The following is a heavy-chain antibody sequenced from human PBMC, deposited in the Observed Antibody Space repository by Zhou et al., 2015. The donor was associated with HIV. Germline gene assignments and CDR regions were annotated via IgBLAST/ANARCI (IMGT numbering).Heavy chain of an antibody. Sequence: QVQLVQSGSEVKKPDSSVRVSCKGSGGPFSSYSISWVRQAPGQGLEWMGRIIPLFNTPDYAQKFQGRVTITADESTNTVYMELTRLTADDTAVYYCARDRETRTTYGVVVMEGMDAWGQGTMVIVSS. CDR3: ARDRETRTTYGVVVMEGMDA. CDR2: IIPLFNTP. J-gene: IGHJ6*02. V-gene: IGHV1-69*01. CDR1: GGPFSSYS. D-gene: IGHD3-3*01.